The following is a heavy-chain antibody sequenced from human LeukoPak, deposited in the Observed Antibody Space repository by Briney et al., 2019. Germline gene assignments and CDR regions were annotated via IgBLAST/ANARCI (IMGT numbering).Heavy chain of an antibody. D-gene: IGHD6-19*01. J-gene: IGHJ4*02. V-gene: IGHV3-7*01. CDR2: IKQDGSDK. Sequence: GGSLRLSCAASGFTFTSYAMNWVRHAPGKGLEWVANIKQDGSDKYYVDSVKGRFTISRDNAKNSLYLQMNSLRAEDTAVYYCARDDTAVAGTELDYWGQGTLVTVSS. CDR1: GFTFTSYA. CDR3: ARDDTAVAGTELDY.